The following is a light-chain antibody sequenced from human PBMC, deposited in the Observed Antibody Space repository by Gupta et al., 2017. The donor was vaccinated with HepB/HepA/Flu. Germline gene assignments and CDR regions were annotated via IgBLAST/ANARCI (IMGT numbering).Light chain of an antibody. Sequence: DIQMTQSPSSLSSSPGERVTITCRDSQSVSSYVAWYQQKPGKAPRLLIYDASNRATGIPARFSGSGSGTDFTLTISSLEPEDVAVYYCQQRSNGPMTFGQGTRLEIK. CDR2: DAS. CDR1: QSVSSY. J-gene: IGKJ5*01. CDR3: QQRSNGPMT. V-gene: IGKV3-11*01.